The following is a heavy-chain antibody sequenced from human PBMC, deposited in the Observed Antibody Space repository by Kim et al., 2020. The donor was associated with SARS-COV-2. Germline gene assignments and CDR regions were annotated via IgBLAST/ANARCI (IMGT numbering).Heavy chain of an antibody. Sequence: GGSLRLSCAASGFTFSSYSMDWVRQAPGKGPEWVSYISSVTSEIYYADSVKGRFIISRDDAKNTLYLQMNSLRDEDTAVYYCARPPRVAAPGSFYWYFDLWGRGTLVTVSS. CDR3: ARPPRVAAPGSFYWYFDL. J-gene: IGHJ2*01. D-gene: IGHD6-13*01. CDR1: GFTFSSYS. CDR2: ISSVTSEI. V-gene: IGHV3-48*02.